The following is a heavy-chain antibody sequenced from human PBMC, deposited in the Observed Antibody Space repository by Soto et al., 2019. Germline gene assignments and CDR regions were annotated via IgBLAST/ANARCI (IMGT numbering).Heavy chain of an antibody. D-gene: IGHD4-17*01. Sequence: SETLSLTCTVSGGSISSSSYYWGWIRQPPGKGLEWIGSIYYSGSTYYNPSLKSRVTISVDTSKNQFSLKLSSVTAADTAVYYCARHALDGPPGDYWGQGTLVTVS. V-gene: IGHV4-39*01. CDR3: ARHALDGPPGDY. CDR2: IYYSGST. CDR1: GGSISSSSYY. J-gene: IGHJ4*02.